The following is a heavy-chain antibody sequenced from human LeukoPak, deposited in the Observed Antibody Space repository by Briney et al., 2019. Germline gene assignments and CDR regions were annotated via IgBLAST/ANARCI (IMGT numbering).Heavy chain of an antibody. Sequence: HPGGSLRLSCAASGFTFSSYGMHWVRQAPGKGLEWVAVISYDGSNKYFADSVKGRFTISRDNSNNALYLQMNSLRAEDTAVYYCAKGGYRENCSGGSCYSSYYYGMDVWGQGTTVTVSS. CDR1: GFTFSSYG. CDR3: AKGGYRENCSGGSCYSSYYYGMDV. V-gene: IGHV3-30*18. D-gene: IGHD2-15*01. CDR2: ISYDGSNK. J-gene: IGHJ6*02.